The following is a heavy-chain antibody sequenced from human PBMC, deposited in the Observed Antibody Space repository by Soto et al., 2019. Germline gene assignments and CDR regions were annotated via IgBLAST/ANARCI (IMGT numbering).Heavy chain of an antibody. D-gene: IGHD3-10*01. Sequence: EVQLVESGGGLVQPGGSLRLSCAASGFTFSSYSMNWVRQAPGKGLEWVSYISSSSSTIYYADSVKGRFTISRDNAKNSLYLQMNGLRDEDTAVYYCARDVRYYGSGSYYTRTMSYYFDYWGQGTLVTVSS. CDR1: GFTFSSYS. V-gene: IGHV3-48*02. CDR2: ISSSSSTI. CDR3: ARDVRYYGSGSYYTRTMSYYFDY. J-gene: IGHJ4*02.